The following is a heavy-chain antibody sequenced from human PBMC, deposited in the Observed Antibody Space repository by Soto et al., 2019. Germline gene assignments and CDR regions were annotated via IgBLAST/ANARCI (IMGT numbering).Heavy chain of an antibody. Sequence: ASVKVSCKASGYTFTSYGISWVRQAPGQGLEWMGWISAYNGNTNYAQKLQGRVTMTTDTSTSTAYMELRSLRSDDTAVYYCARSSPDSSGYYYHRPYYYYYGMDVWGQGTTVPVYS. D-gene: IGHD3-22*01. CDR1: GYTFTSYG. V-gene: IGHV1-18*01. CDR2: ISAYNGNT. CDR3: ARSSPDSSGYYYHRPYYYYYGMDV. J-gene: IGHJ6*02.